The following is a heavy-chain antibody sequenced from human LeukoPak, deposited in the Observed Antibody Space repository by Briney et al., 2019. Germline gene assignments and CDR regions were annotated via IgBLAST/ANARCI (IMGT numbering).Heavy chain of an antibody. CDR2: INHSGST. J-gene: IGHJ4*02. Sequence: PSETLSLTCTVSGGSISSYYWSWIRQPPGKGLEWIGEINHSGSTNYNPSLKSRVTISVDTSKNQFSLKLSSVTAADTAVYYCARGPGLRFLEGHRSHYFDYWGQGTLVTVSS. CDR3: ARGPGLRFLEGHRSHYFDY. D-gene: IGHD3-3*01. CDR1: GGSISSYY. V-gene: IGHV4-34*01.